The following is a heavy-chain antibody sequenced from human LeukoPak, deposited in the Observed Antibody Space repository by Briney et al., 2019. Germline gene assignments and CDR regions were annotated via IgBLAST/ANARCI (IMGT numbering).Heavy chain of an antibody. D-gene: IGHD3-3*01. CDR3: ARHAPRIFGVARARGYYMDV. CDR2: LYHSGSS. V-gene: IGHV4-4*02. Sequence: SEILSLTCAVSGGSISSSYWWSWVRQPLGKGLEWIGELYHSGSSNYNPSLKSRVTISVDESKNQFYLKLSSVTAADTAVYYCARHAPRIFGVARARGYYMDVWGKGTTVTVSS. CDR1: GGSISSSYW. J-gene: IGHJ6*03.